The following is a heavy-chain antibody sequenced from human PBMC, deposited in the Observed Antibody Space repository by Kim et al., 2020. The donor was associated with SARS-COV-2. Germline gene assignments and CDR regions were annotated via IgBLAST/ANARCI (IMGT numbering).Heavy chain of an antibody. J-gene: IGHJ6*02. CDR3: ARGYYYYYGMDV. Sequence: SETLSLTCTVSGGSISSGSYYWSWIRQPAGKGLEWSGRIYTSGSTNYNPSLKSRVTISVDTSKNQFSLKLSSVTAADTAVYYCARGYYYYYGMDVWGQGTTVTVSS. V-gene: IGHV4-61*02. CDR1: GGSISSGSYY. CDR2: IYTSGST.